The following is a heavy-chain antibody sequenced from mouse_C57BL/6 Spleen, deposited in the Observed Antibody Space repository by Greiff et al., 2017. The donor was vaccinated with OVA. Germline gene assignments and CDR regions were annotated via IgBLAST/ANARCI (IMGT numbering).Heavy chain of an antibody. CDR1: GYTFTSYW. CDR3: ARPQTAQATAWFAY. V-gene: IGHV1-55*01. J-gene: IGHJ3*01. D-gene: IGHD3-2*02. Sequence: QVQLQQPGAELVKPGASVKMSCKASGYTFTSYWITWVKQRPGQGLEWIGDIYPGSGSTNYNEKFKSKATLTVDTSSSTAYMQLSSLTSEDSAVYYCARPQTAQATAWFAYWGQGTLVTVSA. CDR2: IYPGSGST.